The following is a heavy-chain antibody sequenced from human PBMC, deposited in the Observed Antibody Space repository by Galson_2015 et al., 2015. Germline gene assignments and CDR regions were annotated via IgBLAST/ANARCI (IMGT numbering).Heavy chain of an antibody. J-gene: IGHJ4*02. CDR1: GFTFTQYG. V-gene: IGHV3-23*01. CDR2: ISGDTRTI. Sequence: LRLSCAASGFTFTQYGMTWVRPAPGKELEWVSVISGDTRTIYYADSVKGRFTTSRDNSKNTVYLQMNSLRAEDTAVYYCAKDSTSREAPDWGQGTLVTVSS. CDR3: AKDSTSREAPD. D-gene: IGHD6-13*01.